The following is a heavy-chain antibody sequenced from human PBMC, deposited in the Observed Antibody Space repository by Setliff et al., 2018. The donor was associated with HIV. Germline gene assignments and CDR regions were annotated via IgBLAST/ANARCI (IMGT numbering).Heavy chain of an antibody. Sequence: SETLSLTCTVSGASIDRFFWSWIRQPPGKGLEWIGNVFFSGVATYNPSLKSRVTVSIQTSRSQFSLTLRSVTAADTATYYCARDLASSYFDFWGQGPWSPSPQ. J-gene: IGHJ4*02. D-gene: IGHD3-16*01. V-gene: IGHV4-59*01. CDR2: VFFSGVA. CDR1: GASIDRFF. CDR3: ARDLASSYFDF.